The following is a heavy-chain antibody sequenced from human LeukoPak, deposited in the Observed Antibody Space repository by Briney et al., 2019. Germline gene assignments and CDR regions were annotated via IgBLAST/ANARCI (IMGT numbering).Heavy chain of an antibody. CDR1: GVSISTTSYY. V-gene: IGHV4-39*01. D-gene: IGHD3-16*01. CDR2: MLYRGST. CDR3: ARQGGWGGALSFFDS. J-gene: IGHJ4*02. Sequence: KPSETLSLTCTVSGVSISTTSYYWGWIRQTPGKGLEWIGSMLYRGSTYYSPSLRSRVIISVDASKNQFFLTLSPVTAADTAVYYCARQGGWGGALSFFDSWDQGTLITVSS.